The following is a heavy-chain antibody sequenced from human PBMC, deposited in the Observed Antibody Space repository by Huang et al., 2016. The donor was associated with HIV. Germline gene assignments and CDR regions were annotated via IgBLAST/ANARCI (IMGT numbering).Heavy chain of an antibody. CDR3: ARPWSYSSGWLDAFDI. D-gene: IGHD6-19*01. Sequence: QLQLQESGPGLVKPSETLSLTCTVSGGSISSSSYYWGWIRQPPGKGLEWIGSIYESGSTFDNPVLKSRVTISVVTSKNQFSLKLSSVTATDTAVYYCARPWSYSSGWLDAFDIWGQGTMVTVSS. V-gene: IGHV4-39*01. J-gene: IGHJ3*02. CDR2: IYESGST. CDR1: GGSISSSSYY.